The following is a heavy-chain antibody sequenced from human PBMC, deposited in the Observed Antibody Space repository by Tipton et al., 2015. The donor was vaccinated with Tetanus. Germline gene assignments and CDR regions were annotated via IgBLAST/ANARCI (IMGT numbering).Heavy chain of an antibody. V-gene: IGHV4-31*03. CDR3: ARDEGSSSDY. CDR2: IYYSGKT. Sequence: TLSLTCTVSGGSISFGGYYWSWIRQLPGKGLEWIGYIYYSGKTYYNPSLKSRVTISLDKSQNQLFLNLTSGTAADTAVYYCARDEGSSSDYWGQGTQVTVSS. D-gene: IGHD6-13*01. J-gene: IGHJ4*02. CDR1: GGSISFGGYY.